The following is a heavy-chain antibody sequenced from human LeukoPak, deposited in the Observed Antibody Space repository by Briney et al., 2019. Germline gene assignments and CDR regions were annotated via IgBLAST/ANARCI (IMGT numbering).Heavy chain of an antibody. CDR2: IYYSGST. D-gene: IGHD6-19*01. J-gene: IGHJ4*02. V-gene: IGHV4-59*01. CDR3: ARGAVAATGFDY. CDR1: GGSISSYY. Sequence: PSETLSLTCTVSGGSISSYYWSWIRQPPGKGLEWIGYIYYSGSTNYNPSLKSRVTISVDTSKNQFSLKLSSVTAADTAVYYCARGAVAATGFDYWGQGTLVTVSS.